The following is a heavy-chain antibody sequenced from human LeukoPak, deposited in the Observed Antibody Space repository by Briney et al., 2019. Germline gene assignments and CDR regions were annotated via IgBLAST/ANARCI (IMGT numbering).Heavy chain of an antibody. Sequence: GGSLRLSCAASGFTFSSYGMHWVRQAPGKGLEWVAFIRYDGSNKYYADSVKGRFTISRDNSKNTLYLQMNSLRAEDTAVYYCAFHYDILTGFDYFDYWGQGTLVTVSS. CDR1: GFTFSSYG. CDR3: AFHYDILTGFDYFDY. D-gene: IGHD3-9*01. J-gene: IGHJ4*02. V-gene: IGHV3-30*02. CDR2: IRYDGSNK.